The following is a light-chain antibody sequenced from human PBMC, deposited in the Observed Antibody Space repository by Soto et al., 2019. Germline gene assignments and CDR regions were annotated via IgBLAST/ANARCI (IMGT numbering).Light chain of an antibody. CDR1: SSNIGAGYD. Sequence: QSVLTQPPSVSGAPGQRVTISCTGSSSNIGAGYDVHWYQQLPGTAPKLLIYGNSNRPSGVPDRFPGSKSGTSASLAITGLQAEDEADYYCQSYDSSLSGSYVFGTGTQLTVL. CDR2: GNS. V-gene: IGLV1-40*01. J-gene: IGLJ1*01. CDR3: QSYDSSLSGSYV.